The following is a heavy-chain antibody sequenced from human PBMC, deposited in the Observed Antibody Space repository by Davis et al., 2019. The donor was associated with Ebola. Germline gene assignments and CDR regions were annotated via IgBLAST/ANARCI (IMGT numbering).Heavy chain of an antibody. V-gene: IGHV3-30*03. J-gene: IGHJ4*02. Sequence: GESLKISCAASGFTFSSYGMHWVRQAPGKGLEWVAVISYDESNKYYADSVKGRFTISRDNSKNTLYLQMSSLRAEDTAVYYCAREGELWITFPDYWGQGILVTVTS. CDR1: GFTFSSYG. CDR3: AREGELWITFPDY. CDR2: ISYDESNK. D-gene: IGHD3-16*01.